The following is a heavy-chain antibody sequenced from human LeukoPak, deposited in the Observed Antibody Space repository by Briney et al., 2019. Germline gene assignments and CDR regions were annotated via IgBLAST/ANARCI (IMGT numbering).Heavy chain of an antibody. CDR2: IYYSGST. J-gene: IGHJ5*02. CDR3: ARSKSELFNKPPAINWFDP. Sequence: PSETLSLTCIVSGGSISSISSNNYHWGWIRQPPGKGLEWIGSIYYSGSTYYNPSLKSRVTISVDTSKNQFSLKLSSVTAADTAVYYCARSKSELFNKPPAINWFDPWGQGTLVTVSS. D-gene: IGHD1-14*01. V-gene: IGHV4-39*01. CDR1: GGSISSISSNNYH.